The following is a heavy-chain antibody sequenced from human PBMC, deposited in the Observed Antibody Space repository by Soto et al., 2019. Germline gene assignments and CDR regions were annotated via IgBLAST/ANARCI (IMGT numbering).Heavy chain of an antibody. Sequence: SETLSLTCTVAGGTIISYYWSWIRKPPGKGLEWIGYIYYSGSTNYNPSLKSRVTISVDTSKNQFSLKLSSVTAADTAVYYCARHSAYYDFWSGYLGSFDYWGQGTLVTVSS. CDR1: GGTIISYY. D-gene: IGHD3-3*01. J-gene: IGHJ4*02. CDR2: IYYSGST. CDR3: ARHSAYYDFWSGYLGSFDY. V-gene: IGHV4-59*08.